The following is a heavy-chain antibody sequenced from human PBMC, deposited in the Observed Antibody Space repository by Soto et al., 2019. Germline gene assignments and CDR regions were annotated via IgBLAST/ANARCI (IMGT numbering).Heavy chain of an antibody. J-gene: IGHJ4*02. Sequence: QVQLVQSGAEVKKPGASVKVSCKASGYTFTSYGISWVRQAPGQGLEWMGWISAYNGNTNYAQKLQVRVNMTTDTSTSIAYLEFGSLRSDDTAVYYCASESAGDIVTGYYLDYWGQGTLVTVSS. CDR1: GYTFTSYG. CDR2: ISAYNGNT. V-gene: IGHV1-18*01. D-gene: IGHD3-9*01. CDR3: ASESAGDIVTGYYLDY.